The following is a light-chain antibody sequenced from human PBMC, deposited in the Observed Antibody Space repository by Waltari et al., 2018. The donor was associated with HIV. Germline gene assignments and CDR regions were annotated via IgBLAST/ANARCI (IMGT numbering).Light chain of an antibody. CDR1: QGISSA. Sequence: AIQLTQSPSSLSASVGDRVTVTCRASQGISSALAWYQQKPGKAPKLLIYDASSLESGVPSRFSGSKSGTDFTLTISSLQPEDFAAYYCQQFHSFPLTFGGGTKVEIK. V-gene: IGKV1-13*02. CDR3: QQFHSFPLT. J-gene: IGKJ4*01. CDR2: DAS.